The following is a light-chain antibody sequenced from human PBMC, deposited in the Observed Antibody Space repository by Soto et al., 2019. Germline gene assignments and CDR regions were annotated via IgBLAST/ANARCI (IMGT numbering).Light chain of an antibody. CDR2: SVS. CDR3: QQLNSYPQGFT. Sequence: DIQLTQSPSFLSASVGDRVTITCRASQGISSYLAWYQQKPGRAPNLLIYSVSILQSGVPSRFRGSGSGTEFTLTISSLQPEDFGTYYCQQLNSYPQGFTFGPGTKVEIK. CDR1: QGISSY. J-gene: IGKJ3*01. V-gene: IGKV1-9*01.